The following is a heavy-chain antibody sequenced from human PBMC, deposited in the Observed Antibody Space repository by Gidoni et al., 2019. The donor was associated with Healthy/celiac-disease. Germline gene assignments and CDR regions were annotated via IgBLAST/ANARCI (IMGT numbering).Heavy chain of an antibody. J-gene: IGHJ4*02. Sequence: EVQLVASGGGLVKPGGSLRLSCAASGFTFSNAWMSWVRQAPGKGLEWVGRIKIKTDGGTTDYAAPVKGRFTISRDDSNNTLYLQMNSLKTEDTAVYYCTTDWSSGLKSLGPIDYWGQGTLVTVSS. D-gene: IGHD6-19*01. CDR3: TTDWSSGLKSLGPIDY. CDR2: IKIKTDGGTT. V-gene: IGHV3-15*01. CDR1: GFTFSNAW.